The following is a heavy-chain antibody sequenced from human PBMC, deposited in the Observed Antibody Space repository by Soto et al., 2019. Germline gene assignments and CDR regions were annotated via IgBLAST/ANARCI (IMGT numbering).Heavy chain of an antibody. D-gene: IGHD6-6*01. V-gene: IGHV3-23*01. Sequence: EVQLLESGGGLVQPGGSLRLSCAASGFTFSTYAMSWVRLAPGKGLEWVSGISGSGGDTYYADSVKGRFAISRDNSKNTLYLQMNSLRAEDTAVYYCAKLTRDSSSSWLFDYWGRGTLVTVSS. CDR1: GFTFSTYA. CDR3: AKLTRDSSSSWLFDY. CDR2: ISGSGGDT. J-gene: IGHJ4*02.